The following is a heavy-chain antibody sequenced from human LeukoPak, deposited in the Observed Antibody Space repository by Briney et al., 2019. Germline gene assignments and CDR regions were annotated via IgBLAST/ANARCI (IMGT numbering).Heavy chain of an antibody. D-gene: IGHD6-13*01. CDR1: GFTFSSYW. Sequence: GGSLRLSCAASGFTFSSYWMSWVRQAPGKGLEWVANIKQDGSEKYYVDSVKGRFTISRDNAKNSLYLQMNSLRAEDTAVYYCARVRRSSWGFNDYWGQGTLVTVSS. V-gene: IGHV3-7*03. CDR3: ARVRRSSWGFNDY. CDR2: IKQDGSEK. J-gene: IGHJ4*02.